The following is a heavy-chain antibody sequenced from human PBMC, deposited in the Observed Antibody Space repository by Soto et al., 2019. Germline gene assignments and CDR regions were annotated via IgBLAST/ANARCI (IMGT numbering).Heavy chain of an antibody. V-gene: IGHV3-49*03. CDR1: GFTFGDYA. CDR2: IRSKAYGGTT. CDR3: TRDTWGIESDDAFDI. Sequence: PGGSLRLSCTASGFTFGDYAMSWFRQAPGKGLEWVGFIRSKAYGGTTEYAASVKGRFTISRDDSKSIAYLQMNSLKTEDTAVYYCTRDTWGIESDDAFDIWGQGTMVTVSS. D-gene: IGHD3-16*01. J-gene: IGHJ3*02.